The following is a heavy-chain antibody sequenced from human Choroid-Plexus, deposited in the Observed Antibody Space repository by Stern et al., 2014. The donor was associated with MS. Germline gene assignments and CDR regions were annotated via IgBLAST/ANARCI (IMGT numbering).Heavy chain of an antibody. D-gene: IGHD2/OR15-2a*01. CDR2: VSYDGSNK. J-gene: IGHJ5*02. Sequence: QVQLVESGGGVVQPGRPLRLSCVASGFTFGSCAMHWVRQAPGKGLGWMAGVSYDGSNKYYADSVKGRFTISRDNSQNTLYMQMSSLRPEDTAVYYCAKDRQYLTYFFDHWGQGSLVTVSS. CDR3: AKDRQYLTYFFDH. V-gene: IGHV3-30*18. CDR1: GFTFGSCA.